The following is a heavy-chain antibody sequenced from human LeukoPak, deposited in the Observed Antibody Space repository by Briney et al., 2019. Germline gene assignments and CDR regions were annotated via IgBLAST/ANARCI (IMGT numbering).Heavy chain of an antibody. Sequence: GASVKVSCKASGYTFTSYAMSWVRQAPGQGLEWMGWINTNTGNPTYAQGFTGRFVFSLDTSVSTAYLQISSLKAEDTAVYYCARDSAGSSGYYLYGMDVWGQGTTVTVSS. CDR2: INTNTGNP. V-gene: IGHV7-4-1*02. CDR1: GYTFTSYA. D-gene: IGHD3-22*01. CDR3: ARDSAGSSGYYLYGMDV. J-gene: IGHJ6*02.